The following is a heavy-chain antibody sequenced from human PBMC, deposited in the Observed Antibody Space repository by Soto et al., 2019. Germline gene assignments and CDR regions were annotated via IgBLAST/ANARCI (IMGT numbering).Heavy chain of an antibody. D-gene: IGHD1-20*01. CDR1: GFTFSSYP. J-gene: IGHJ4*02. Sequence: GGSLRLSCEASGFTFSSYPMHWVRQAPGKGLEWVTVISYDGGNQYYADSVKGRFTISRDNSKDTLYLQMYSLRSDDTAVYFCARGPITQTSFIDHWGQGTLVTVSS. V-gene: IGHV3-30-3*01. CDR3: ARGPITQTSFIDH. CDR2: ISYDGGNQ.